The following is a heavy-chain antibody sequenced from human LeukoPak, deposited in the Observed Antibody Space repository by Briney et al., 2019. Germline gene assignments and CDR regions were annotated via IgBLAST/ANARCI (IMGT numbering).Heavy chain of an antibody. D-gene: IGHD3-3*01. CDR2: IRTYDDNA. CDR1: GYTFTSYG. J-gene: IGHJ1*01. Sequence: ASVMVSCKASGYTFTSYGIIWVRQAPGQGLEWMGGIRTYDDNANYAERLQGRVTMTTDTSTSTAYMELRSLRSDDTAVYYCARDRRLRFLEWSSIGYFQHWGQGTLVTVSS. CDR3: ARDRRLRFLEWSSIGYFQH. V-gene: IGHV1-18*01.